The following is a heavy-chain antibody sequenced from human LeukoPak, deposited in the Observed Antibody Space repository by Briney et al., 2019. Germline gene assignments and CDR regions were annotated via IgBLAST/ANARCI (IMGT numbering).Heavy chain of an antibody. D-gene: IGHD6-13*01. CDR3: AAGTAADY. J-gene: IGHJ4*02. Sequence: PGGSLRLSCVVSGIPFSDYYMNWIRQTPGKGLEWISYISASSSYTDYADSVEGRFTISRDNAQNALFLQMNRLRVEDTAVYYCAAGTAADYWGQGTLVTVSS. CDR1: GIPFSDYY. CDR2: ISASSSYT. V-gene: IGHV3-11*03.